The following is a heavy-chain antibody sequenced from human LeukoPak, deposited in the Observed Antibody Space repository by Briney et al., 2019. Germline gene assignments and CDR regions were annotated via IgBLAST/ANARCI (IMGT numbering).Heavy chain of an antibody. Sequence: GGSLRLSCAASGFTFSNAWMSWVRQAPGKGLEWVAIINQDGSQKYYVDSVKGRFTISRDNAKNSLYLQMDSLRDEDTAVYYCARARLNIWGQGTTVTVSS. CDR3: ARARLNI. D-gene: IGHD2-21*01. CDR1: GFTFSNAW. J-gene: IGHJ3*02. V-gene: IGHV3-7*04. CDR2: INQDGSQK.